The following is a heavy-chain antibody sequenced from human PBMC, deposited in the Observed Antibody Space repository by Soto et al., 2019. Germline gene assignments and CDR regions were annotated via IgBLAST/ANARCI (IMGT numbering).Heavy chain of an antibody. J-gene: IGHJ4*02. CDR1: GFTFSLYS. D-gene: IGHD1-1*01. CDR2: IGSDGSTI. Sequence: EVQLVESGGGLVQPGGSLRLSCAASGFTFSLYSMNWVRQAPGKGLEWVSYIGSDGSTIYYADSVKGRFTITRDSAKKSLFLQMTSMRDEDTAVYYFAITTLGTWKGYDHWGQGALVSISS. V-gene: IGHV3-48*02. CDR3: AITTLGTWKGYDH.